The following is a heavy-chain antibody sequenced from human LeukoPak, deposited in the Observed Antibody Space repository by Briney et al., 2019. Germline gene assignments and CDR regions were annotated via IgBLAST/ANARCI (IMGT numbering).Heavy chain of an antibody. CDR2: IGGSGAST. CDR3: AKGSFGLGY. J-gene: IGHJ4*02. D-gene: IGHD3-10*01. CDR1: GFTFSSYG. V-gene: IGHV3-23*01. Sequence: PGGSLRLSCAASGFTFSSYGMNWVRQAPGKGLEWVSAIGGSGASTYYADSVKGRFTISRDNSKNTLYLQMNSLRAEDTAVYYCAKGSFGLGYWGQGTLVTVSS.